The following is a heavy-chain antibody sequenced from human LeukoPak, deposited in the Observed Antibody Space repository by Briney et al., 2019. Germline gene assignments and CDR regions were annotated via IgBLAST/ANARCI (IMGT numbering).Heavy chain of an antibody. CDR2: ISGSGGST. J-gene: IGHJ4*02. D-gene: IGHD6-6*01. V-gene: IGHV3-23*01. CDR3: AKDLGIAARPIRNFDY. CDR1: GFTFSSYA. Sequence: PEGSLRLSCAASGFTFSSYAMSWVRQAPGKGLEWVSAISGSGGSTYYADSVKGRFTISRDNSKNTLYLQMNSLRAEDTAVYYCAKDLGIAARPIRNFDYWGQGTLVTVSS.